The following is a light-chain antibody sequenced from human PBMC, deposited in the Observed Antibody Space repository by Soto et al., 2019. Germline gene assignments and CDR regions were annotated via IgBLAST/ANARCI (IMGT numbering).Light chain of an antibody. J-gene: IGKJ3*01. V-gene: IGKV4-1*01. Sequence: DIVMTQSPDSLAVSLGERATINCKSSQSVYYTSTNKNYLAWYQQKPGQPHKLLIYWASTRESGVPDRFSGSGSGTDFTLTISSLQAEDVAVYYCQQFYNTPLTFGPGTKVDIK. CDR1: QSVYYTSTNKNY. CDR2: WAS. CDR3: QQFYNTPLT.